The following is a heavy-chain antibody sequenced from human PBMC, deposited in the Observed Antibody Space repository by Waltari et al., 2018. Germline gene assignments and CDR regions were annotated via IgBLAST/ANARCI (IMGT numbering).Heavy chain of an antibody. V-gene: IGHV3-7*04. J-gene: IGHJ4*02. CDR3: ARVSLYYDSSGYYY. D-gene: IGHD3-22*01. CDR2: IKQDGSEK. CDR1: GFTFSSYW. Sequence: EVQLVESGGGLVQPGGSLRLSCAASGFTFSSYWMSWVRQAPGKGLEWVANIKQDGSEKYYVDSVKGRFTISRDNAKNSLYLQMNSLRAEDTAVYYCARVSLYYDSSGYYYWGQGTLVTVSS.